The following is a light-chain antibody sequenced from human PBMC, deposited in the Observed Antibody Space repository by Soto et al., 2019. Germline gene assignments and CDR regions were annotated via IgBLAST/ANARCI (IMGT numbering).Light chain of an antibody. V-gene: IGKV1-39*01. CDR1: QSIGTN. J-gene: IGKJ1*01. CDR2: AVS. CDR3: QQTYSAPPL. Sequence: MQMTRSTSSLSAFIGHRVTLTCRASQSIGTNLNWYQQRRGKAPKVMIYAVSSLQSGVSSRFSGSSSGTDFNLSINRLQSEDFATYYCQQTYSAPPLFGQGTKVDI.